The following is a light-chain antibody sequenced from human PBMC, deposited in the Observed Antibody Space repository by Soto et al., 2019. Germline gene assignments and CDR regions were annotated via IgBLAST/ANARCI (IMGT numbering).Light chain of an antibody. Sequence: QSVLTQPASVSGSPGQSITISCTGTSSDVGDYDYVSWYQQHPGKAPKLMIYEVRNRPSGVSNRFSGPKSGNTASLAISGLQAEDEANYYCSSYTNSNTWVFGGGTKLTVL. V-gene: IGLV2-14*01. J-gene: IGLJ3*02. CDR1: SSDVGDYDY. CDR3: SSYTNSNTWV. CDR2: EVR.